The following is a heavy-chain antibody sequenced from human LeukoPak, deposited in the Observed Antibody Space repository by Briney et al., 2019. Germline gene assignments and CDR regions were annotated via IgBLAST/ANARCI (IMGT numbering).Heavy chain of an antibody. D-gene: IGHD1-26*01. CDR3: ARWSLGYFYYSMDV. CDR2: INHSGSN. V-gene: IGHV4-34*01. J-gene: IGHJ6*03. Sequence: SETLSLTCAVYGGSFSGYYWSWLRQPPGKGLEWIGEINHSGSNNYNPSLTSRVTISVDTSKNQFSLKLSSVTAADTAVYYCARWSLGYFYYSMDVWGKGTTVTVSS. CDR1: GGSFSGYY.